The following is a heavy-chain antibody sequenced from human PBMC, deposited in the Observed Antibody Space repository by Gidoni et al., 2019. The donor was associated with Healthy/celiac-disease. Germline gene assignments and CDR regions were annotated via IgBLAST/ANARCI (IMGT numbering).Heavy chain of an antibody. CDR3: ARVDTGYCSGGSCPRPFDY. CDR1: GGSFSGYY. D-gene: IGHD2-15*01. J-gene: IGHJ4*02. CDR2: INHSGST. Sequence: QVQLQQWGAGLLKPSETLSLTCAGYGGSFSGYYWRWIRQPPGKGLEWIGEINHSGSTNYNPSLKSRVTISVDTSKNQFSLKLSSVTAADTAVYYCARVDTGYCSGGSCPRPFDYWGQGTLVTVSS. V-gene: IGHV4-34*01.